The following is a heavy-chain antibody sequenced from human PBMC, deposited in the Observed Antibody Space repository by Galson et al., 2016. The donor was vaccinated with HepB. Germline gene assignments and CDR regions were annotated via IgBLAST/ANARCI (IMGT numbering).Heavy chain of an antibody. D-gene: IGHD3-10*01. V-gene: IGHV3-74*01. CDR3: ARSPRILWFEVDY. CDR1: GFTFSNYW. Sequence: SLRLSCAVSGFTFSNYWMHWVRQAPGQGLVWAARINTEGTDTHYADSVKGRFTISRDNAKSTVYLPMDSLRVDDTAVYYCARSPRILWFEVDYWGQGILVTVSS. J-gene: IGHJ4*02. CDR2: INTEGTDT.